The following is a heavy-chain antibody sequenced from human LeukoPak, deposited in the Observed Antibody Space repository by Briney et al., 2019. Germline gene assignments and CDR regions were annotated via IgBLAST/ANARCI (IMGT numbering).Heavy chain of an antibody. CDR1: GYTFTSYG. V-gene: IGHV1-18*01. Sequence: ASVKVSCKASGYTFTSYGISWVRQAPGQGLEWMGWISAYNGNTNYAQKFQGRVTMTRDTSISTAYMELSRLRSDDTAVYYCARGPGGGYDWLGFWGQGTLVTVSS. CDR2: ISAYNGNT. CDR3: ARGPGGGYDWLGF. J-gene: IGHJ4*02. D-gene: IGHD5-12*01.